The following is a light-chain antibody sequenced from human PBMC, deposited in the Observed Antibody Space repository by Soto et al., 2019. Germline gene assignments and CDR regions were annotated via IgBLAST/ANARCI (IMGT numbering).Light chain of an antibody. CDR2: AAS. J-gene: IGKJ2*01. Sequence: AIQMTQSPSSLSASVGDSVTITCRASQDISIDLGWYQQRPGNAPKLLIYAASSLLVGVPSRFSGSGSGTDFTLTINSLKPEDFATYYCLQDYLYPYTFGQGNKLEI. V-gene: IGKV1-6*01. CDR1: QDISID. CDR3: LQDYLYPYT.